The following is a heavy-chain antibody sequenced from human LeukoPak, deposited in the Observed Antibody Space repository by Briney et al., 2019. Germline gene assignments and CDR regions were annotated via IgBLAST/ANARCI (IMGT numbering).Heavy chain of an antibody. J-gene: IGHJ4*02. Sequence: GGSLRLSCAASGSTFSSYGMHWVRQAPGKGLEWVAVISYDGSNKYYADSVKGRFTISRDNSKNTLYLQMNSLRAEDTAVYYCAKESGTYYYDSSGYLTAGGFDYWGQGTLVTVSS. CDR1: GSTFSSYG. V-gene: IGHV3-30*18. CDR3: AKESGTYYYDSSGYLTAGGFDY. CDR2: ISYDGSNK. D-gene: IGHD3-22*01.